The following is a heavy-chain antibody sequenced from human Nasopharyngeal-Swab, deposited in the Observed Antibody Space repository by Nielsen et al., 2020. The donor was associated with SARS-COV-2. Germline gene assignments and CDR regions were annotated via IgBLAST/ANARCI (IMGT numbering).Heavy chain of an antibody. D-gene: IGHD2-2*01. CDR2: ISGSGGST. J-gene: IGHJ5*02. Sequence: GALKISCAASGFTFSSYAMSWVRQAPGKGLEWVSAISGSGGSTYYADSVKGRFTISRDNSKNTLYLQMNSLRAEDTAAYYCAKVVWKDCSSTSCHLNWFDPWGQGTLVTVSS. V-gene: IGHV3-23*01. CDR3: AKVVWKDCSSTSCHLNWFDP. CDR1: GFTFSSYA.